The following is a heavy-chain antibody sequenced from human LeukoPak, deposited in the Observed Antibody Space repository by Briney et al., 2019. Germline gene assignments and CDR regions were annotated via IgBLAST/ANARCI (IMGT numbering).Heavy chain of an antibody. J-gene: IGHJ4*02. V-gene: IGHV4-59*11. CDR2: IYYSGST. CDR3: ARGRDWNDLDY. Sequence: PSETLSLTCTVSGGSISSHYWSWIRQPPGKGLEWIGYIYYSGSTNYNPSLKSRVTISVDTSKNQFSLKLSSVTAADTAVYYCARGRDWNDLDYWGQGTLVTVSS. D-gene: IGHD1-1*01. CDR1: GGSISSHY.